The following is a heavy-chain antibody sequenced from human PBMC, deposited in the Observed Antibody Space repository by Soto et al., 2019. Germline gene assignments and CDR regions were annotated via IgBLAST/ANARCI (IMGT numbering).Heavy chain of an antibody. J-gene: IGHJ5*01. Sequence: QVQLVQSGAEVKKPGASVKVSCRTSGYSFTSYAVHWVRQAPGQRLEWMRWINAGNGDTRYAQNFQGRVTITRDTSATTAYMELSSLRSDDTAVYYCARDLLSDSSAWFDYWGQGTLLTVSS. CDR1: GYSFTSYA. CDR3: ARDLLSDSSAWFDY. CDR2: INAGNGDT. V-gene: IGHV1-3*01. D-gene: IGHD6-25*01.